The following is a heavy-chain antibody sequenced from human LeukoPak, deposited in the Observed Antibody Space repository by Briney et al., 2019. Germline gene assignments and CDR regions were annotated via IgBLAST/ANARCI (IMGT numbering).Heavy chain of an antibody. CDR1: GGSFSGYY. CDR3: ARRDCSSTSCYRHPNWFDP. V-gene: IGHV4-34*01. J-gene: IGHJ5*02. Sequence: SETLSLTCAVYGGSFSGYYWSWIRQPPGKGLEWIGEINHSGSTNHNPSLKSRVTISVDTSKNQFSLKLSSVTAADTAVYYCARRDCSSTSCYRHPNWFDPWGQGTLVTVSS. CDR2: INHSGST. D-gene: IGHD2-2*02.